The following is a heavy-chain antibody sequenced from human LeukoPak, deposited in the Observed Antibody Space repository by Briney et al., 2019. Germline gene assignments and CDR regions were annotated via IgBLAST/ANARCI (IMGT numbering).Heavy chain of an antibody. J-gene: IGHJ4*02. CDR2: ISWNSGSI. Sequence: GGSLRLSCAASGFTFDDYAMHWVRQAPGKGLEWVSGISWNSGSIGYADSVKGRFTIYRDNAKNSLYLQMNSLRAEDMALYYCAKDMFRLSTGTTPPDYWGQGTLVTVSS. V-gene: IGHV3-9*03. D-gene: IGHD1-7*01. CDR3: AKDMFRLSTGTTPPDY. CDR1: GFTFDDYA.